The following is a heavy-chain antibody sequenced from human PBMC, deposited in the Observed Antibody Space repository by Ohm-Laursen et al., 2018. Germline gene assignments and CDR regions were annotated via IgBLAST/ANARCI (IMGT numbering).Heavy chain of an antibody. J-gene: IGHJ3*01. D-gene: IGHD3-22*01. CDR2: IKGDGGRI. Sequence: SRRLSCSASGFTFSSYWMHWVRHGPGKGLVWVSGIKGDGGRINYADSVKGRFTISRDNAKNTLYLQMNSLRVEDTAVYYCLSGSGYSSTWGQGTMVTVSS. CDR3: LSGSGYSST. V-gene: IGHV3-74*01. CDR1: GFTFSSYW.